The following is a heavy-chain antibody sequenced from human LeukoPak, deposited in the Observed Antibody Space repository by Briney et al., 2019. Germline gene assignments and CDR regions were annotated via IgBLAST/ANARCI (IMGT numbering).Heavy chain of an antibody. J-gene: IGHJ4*02. D-gene: IGHD6-13*01. CDR1: GFTFSSYG. CDR3: ATSRGSWPDYFDY. V-gene: IGHV3-30*02. CDR2: IRYDGNHK. Sequence: PGGSLRLSCTASGFTFSSYGMHWVRQAPGKGLEWVAFIRYDGNHKYYADSVKGRFTISRDNCKNTLYLQMNSLRAEDTAVYYCATSRGSWPDYFDYWGQGTLVTVSS.